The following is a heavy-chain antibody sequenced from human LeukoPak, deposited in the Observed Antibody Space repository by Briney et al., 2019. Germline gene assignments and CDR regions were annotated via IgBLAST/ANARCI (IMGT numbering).Heavy chain of an antibody. V-gene: IGHV3-21*01. Sequence: GGSLRLSCAASGFTFSSYSMNWVRQAPGMGLEWVSSISSSSSYIYYADSAKGRFTISRDNAKNSLYLQMNSLRAEDTAVYYCARDPDTAPGYFDYWGQGTLVTVSS. CDR2: ISSSSSYI. J-gene: IGHJ4*02. CDR3: ARDPDTAPGYFDY. CDR1: GFTFSSYS. D-gene: IGHD5-18*01.